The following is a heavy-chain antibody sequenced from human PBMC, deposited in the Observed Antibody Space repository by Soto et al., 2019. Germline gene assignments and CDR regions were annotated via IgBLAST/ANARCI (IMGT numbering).Heavy chain of an antibody. CDR3: AKDPLHRYSYGFFDY. V-gene: IGHV4-4*02. Sequence: PSETLSLTCGVSGGSISSSNWWNWVRQPPGKGLEWIGEIYPSGSTNYNPSLKSRVTISLDKSTNQFSLKLTSVTAADTAVYYCAKDPLHRYSYGFFDYWGQGTLVTVSS. CDR1: GGSISSSNW. D-gene: IGHD5-18*01. CDR2: IYPSGST. J-gene: IGHJ4*02.